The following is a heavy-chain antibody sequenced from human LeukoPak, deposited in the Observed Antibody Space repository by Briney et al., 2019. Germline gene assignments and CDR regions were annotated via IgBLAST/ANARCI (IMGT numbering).Heavy chain of an antibody. CDR3: VRESAGMGVKAYDI. CDR1: GFTFSLYE. D-gene: IGHD1-26*01. Sequence: PGGPLRLSCAASGFTFSLYEIHWVRQIPGIGLEWVSAIGVAGDTFYSASVKGRFTISRENARNSLYLEMNNLRAGDTAVYYCVRESAGMGVKAYDIWGQGIMVTVSS. CDR2: IGVAGDT. V-gene: IGHV3-13*01. J-gene: IGHJ3*02.